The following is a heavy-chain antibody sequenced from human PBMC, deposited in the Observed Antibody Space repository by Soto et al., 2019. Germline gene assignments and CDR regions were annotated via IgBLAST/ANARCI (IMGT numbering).Heavy chain of an antibody. CDR1: GFIVSSKY. J-gene: IGHJ4*02. CDR3: ARGTAARPRVVDY. D-gene: IGHD6-6*01. V-gene: IGHV3-66*01. CDR2: IYTGGST. Sequence: PGGSLRLSCAASGFIVSSKYMSWVRQAPGTGLEWVSVIYTGGSTYYADSVKGRFTISRDNSKNTLYLQMNSLRAEDTAVYYCARGTAARPRVVDYWGQGTLVTVSS.